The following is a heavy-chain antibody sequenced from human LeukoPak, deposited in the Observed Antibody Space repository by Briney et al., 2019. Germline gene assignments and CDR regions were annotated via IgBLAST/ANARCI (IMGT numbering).Heavy chain of an antibody. CDR2: MTPNSGNT. CDR1: RYTFTPCD. CDR3: TRGSSGRRDN. D-gene: IGHD6-19*01. V-gene: IGHV1-8*01. J-gene: IGHJ4*02. Sequence: ASVKVSCKASRYTFTPCDINWVRQATRQGLKWMGWMTPNSGNTGYGQSFQSRITMIRDISIGTAYMELSNLTSEDTAIYYCTRGSSGRRDNWGQGTLVTVSA.